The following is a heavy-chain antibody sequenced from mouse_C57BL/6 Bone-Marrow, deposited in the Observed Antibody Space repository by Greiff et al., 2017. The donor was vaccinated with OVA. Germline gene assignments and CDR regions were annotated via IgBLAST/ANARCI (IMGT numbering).Heavy chain of an antibody. V-gene: IGHV5-4*01. D-gene: IGHD1-1*01. CDR3: ARALLLRFWYFDV. CDR1: GFTFSSYA. J-gene: IGHJ1*03. CDR2: ISDGGSYT. Sequence: EVQVVESGGGLVKPGGSLKLSCAASGFTFSSYAMSWVRQTPEKRLEWVATISDGGSYTYYPDNVKGRFTISRDNAKNNLYLQMSHLKSEDTAMYYCARALLLRFWYFDVWGTGTTVTVSS.